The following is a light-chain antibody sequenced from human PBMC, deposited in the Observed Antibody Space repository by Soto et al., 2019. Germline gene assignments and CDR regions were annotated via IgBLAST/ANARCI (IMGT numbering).Light chain of an antibody. J-gene: IGLJ1*01. CDR2: DVT. CDR1: SSDVGGYDY. V-gene: IGLV2-11*01. Sequence: QSVLTQPPSVSGSPGQSVTISCTGTSSDVGGYDYVSWYQQRPGKAPKLLIYDVTKRPSGVPDRFSGSKSGNTASLTISGLQAEDEADFYCCSYGGSLSGVFGSGTKVTVL. CDR3: CSYGGSLSGV.